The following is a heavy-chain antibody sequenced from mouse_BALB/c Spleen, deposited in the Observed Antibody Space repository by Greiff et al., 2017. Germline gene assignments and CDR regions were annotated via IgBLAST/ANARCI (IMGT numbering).Heavy chain of an antibody. CDR2: ISSGGSYT. CDR3: TRYYYGSSPSYWYFDV. CDR1: GFTFSSYT. V-gene: IGHV5-6-4*01. D-gene: IGHD1-1*01. Sequence: EVQVVESGGGLVKPGGSLKLSCAASGFTFSSYTMSWVRQTPEKRLEWVATISSGGSYTYYPDSVKGRFTISRDNAKNTLYLQMSSLKSEDTAMYYCTRYYYGSSPSYWYFDVWGAGTTVTVSS. J-gene: IGHJ1*01.